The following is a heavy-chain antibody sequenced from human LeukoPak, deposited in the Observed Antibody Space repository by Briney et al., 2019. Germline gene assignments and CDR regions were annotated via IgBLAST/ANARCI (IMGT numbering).Heavy chain of an antibody. J-gene: IGHJ4*02. CDR1: GDSVSSDSAA. CDR2: TFYRSKWYN. CDR3: ARERSGFDY. D-gene: IGHD3-3*01. V-gene: IGHV6-1*01. Sequence: SQTLSLTCAISGDSVSSDSAAWTWIRQSPSRGLEWLGRTFYRSKWYNEFAVSVKGRITINPDTSKNQFSLQLNSVTPEDTAVYYCARERSGFDYWGQGTLVIVSS.